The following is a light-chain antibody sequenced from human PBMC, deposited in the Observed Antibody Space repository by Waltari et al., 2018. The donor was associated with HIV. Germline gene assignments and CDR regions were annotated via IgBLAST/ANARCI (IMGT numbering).Light chain of an antibody. J-gene: IGLJ3*02. V-gene: IGLV3-1*01. CDR2: QDT. CDR3: QAWDSGTIV. Sequence: SYDLTQPPSVSVSSGQTATATCSGVNLGHKYVSWYQQRSGQSPVLVIYQDTKRPPGIPERFFGSTSENTATLTINETQPLDEAHYSCQAWDSGTIVFGGGTSLTVL. CDR1: NLGHKY.